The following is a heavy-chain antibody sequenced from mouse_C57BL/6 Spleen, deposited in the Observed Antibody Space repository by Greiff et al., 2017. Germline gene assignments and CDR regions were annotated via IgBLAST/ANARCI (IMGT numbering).Heavy chain of an antibody. CDR1: GYTFTSYD. V-gene: IGHV1-85*01. D-gene: IGHD2-1*01. CDR2: IYPSDGST. J-gene: IGHJ4*01. CDR3: ARKEDGNYLYYAMGC. Sequence: QVQLQQSGPELVKPGASVKLSCKASGYTFTSYDINWVKQRPGQGLEWIGWIYPSDGSTKYNEKFKGKATLTVDTSSSTAYMELRHLTSEDSAVYFGARKEDGNYLYYAMGCRGQGTSVTV.